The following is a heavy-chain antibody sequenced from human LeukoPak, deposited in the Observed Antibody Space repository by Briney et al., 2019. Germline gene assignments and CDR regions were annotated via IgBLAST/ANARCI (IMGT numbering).Heavy chain of an antibody. Sequence: PGGSLRLSCAASGFTFSSYSMNWVRQAPGKGLEWVAVIWYDGSNKYYADSVKGRFTISRDNSKNTLYLQMNSLRAEDTAVYYCARGGGYCSGGSCYLLFWRSDRSDPNYFDYWGQGTLVTVSS. CDR3: ARGGGYCSGGSCYLLFWRSDRSDPNYFDY. CDR2: IWYDGSNK. CDR1: GFTFSSYS. J-gene: IGHJ4*02. V-gene: IGHV3-33*08. D-gene: IGHD2-15*01.